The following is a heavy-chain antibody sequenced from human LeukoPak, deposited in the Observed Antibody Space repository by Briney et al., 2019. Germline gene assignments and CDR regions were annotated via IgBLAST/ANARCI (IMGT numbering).Heavy chain of an antibody. CDR2: IKQDGSEK. J-gene: IGHJ4*02. CDR3: ARALNPYYDFWSGNYSPLDY. D-gene: IGHD3-3*01. CDR1: GFTFNSYW. Sequence: PGGSLRLSCAASGFTFNSYWMSWVRQAPGKGLEWVANIKQDGSEKYYVDSVKGRFTISRDNAKNSLYLQMNSLRAEDTAVYYCARALNPYYDFWSGNYSPLDYWGQGTLVTVSS. V-gene: IGHV3-7*01.